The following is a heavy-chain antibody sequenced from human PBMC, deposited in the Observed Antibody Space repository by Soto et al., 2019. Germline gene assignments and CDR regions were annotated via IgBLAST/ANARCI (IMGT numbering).Heavy chain of an antibody. CDR3: ARSRNSAVADSFDF. CDR1: GFIFRNYA. J-gene: IGHJ4*02. CDR2: ISRDGSHK. V-gene: IGHV3-30*04. Sequence: GGSLRLSCAASGFIFRNYAIHWDRQAPGKGLEWVAVISRDGSHKYYLDSVKGRFTISRDNSKDTVNLLMNSLRDDDSAMYYCARSRNSAVADSFDFWGQGXLVTVPS. D-gene: IGHD1-26*01.